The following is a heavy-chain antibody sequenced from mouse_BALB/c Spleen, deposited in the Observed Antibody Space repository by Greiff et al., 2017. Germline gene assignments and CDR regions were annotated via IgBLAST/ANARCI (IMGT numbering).Heavy chain of an antibody. CDR3: ARQNRYDEGYYFDY. V-gene: IGHV5-12-1*01. Sequence: EVKVVESGGGLVKPGGSLKLSCAASGFAFSSYDMSWVRQTPEKRLEWVAYISSGGGSTYYPDTVKGRFTISRDNAKNTLYLQMSSLKSEDTAMYYCARQNRYDEGYYFDYWGQGTTLTVSS. CDR1: GFAFSSYD. D-gene: IGHD2-14*01. CDR2: ISSGGGST. J-gene: IGHJ2*01.